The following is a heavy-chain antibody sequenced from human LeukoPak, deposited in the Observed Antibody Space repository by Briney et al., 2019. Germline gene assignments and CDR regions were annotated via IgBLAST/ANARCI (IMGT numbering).Heavy chain of an antibody. CDR1: GFTFSDYS. Sequence: GGSLRLSCAASGFTFSDYSMNSVRQAPGKGLEWVSYISSGSSSTVYYADSVKGRFTISRDNAKNSLYLQMNSLRDEDTAVFYSARGAAAFDYWGQGTLVTVSS. D-gene: IGHD6-13*01. V-gene: IGHV3-48*02. J-gene: IGHJ4*02. CDR2: ISSGSSSTV. CDR3: ARGAAAFDY.